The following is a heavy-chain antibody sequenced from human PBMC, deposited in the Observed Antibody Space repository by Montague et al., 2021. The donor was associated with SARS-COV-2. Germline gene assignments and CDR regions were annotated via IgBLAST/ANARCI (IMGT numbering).Heavy chain of an antibody. J-gene: IGHJ4*02. V-gene: IGHV3-20*01. Sequence: SLRLSCAASGFTFSNYGMSWVRQAPGRGLEWVAGISRSGDKKAYGDSVKGRFTISRDNAKNSLYLQMNSLRVEDTAFYHCSRGGGMIRGVVDFWGQGTLVSVSS. CDR3: SRGGGMIRGVVDF. D-gene: IGHD3-10*01. CDR1: GFTFSNYG. CDR2: ISRSGDKK.